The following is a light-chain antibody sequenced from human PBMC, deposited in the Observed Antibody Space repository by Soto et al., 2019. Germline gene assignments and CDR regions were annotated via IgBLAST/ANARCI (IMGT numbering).Light chain of an antibody. J-gene: IGKJ5*01. V-gene: IGKV3-20*01. CDR3: QQYGSSPST. CDR1: QPVSSNF. Sequence: ELVLTQSPGTLSLSPWESAALSCRASQPVSSNFLAWYQQKPGQAPRLLIYGVSSRATGIPDRFSGSGSGTDFTLTISRLEPEDFAVYYCQQYGSSPSTFGQGTRLEI. CDR2: GVS.